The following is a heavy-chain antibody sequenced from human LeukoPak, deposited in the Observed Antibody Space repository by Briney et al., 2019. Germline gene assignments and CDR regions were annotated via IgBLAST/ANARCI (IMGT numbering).Heavy chain of an antibody. CDR2: ISSNGGST. D-gene: IGHD3-22*01. CDR3: AKDWVYSGYFIGLFGY. V-gene: IGHV3-64*04. Sequence: GGSLRLSCSASGFTFSSCAMHWVRQAPGKGLECVSGISSNGGSTYYADSVKGRFTISRDNSKNTLYLQMNSLRAEDTAVYYCAKDWVYSGYFIGLFGYWGQGTLVTVSS. CDR1: GFTFSSCA. J-gene: IGHJ4*02.